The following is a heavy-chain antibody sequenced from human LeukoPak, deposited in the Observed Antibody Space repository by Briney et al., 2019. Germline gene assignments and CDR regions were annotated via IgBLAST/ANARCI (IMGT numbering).Heavy chain of an antibody. CDR2: INWNGGST. Sequence: GGSLRLSCAASGFTFDDYGMSWVRQAPGKGLEWVSVINWNGGSTGYADSVKGRFTISRDNAKNSLYLQMNSLRAEDTALYHCARGQGSSHLNWFDPWGQGTLVTVSS. CDR3: ARGQGSSHLNWFDP. V-gene: IGHV3-20*01. D-gene: IGHD2-15*01. J-gene: IGHJ5*02. CDR1: GFTFDDYG.